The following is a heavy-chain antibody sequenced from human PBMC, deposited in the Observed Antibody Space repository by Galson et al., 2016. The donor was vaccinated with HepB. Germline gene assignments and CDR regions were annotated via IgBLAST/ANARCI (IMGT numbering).Heavy chain of an antibody. D-gene: IGHD4-11*01. V-gene: IGHV4-59*01. CDR2: VYYSGST. J-gene: IGHJ4*02. CDR1: GGSISSYY. Sequence: SETLSLTCTVSGGSISSYYWSWIRQPPGKGLEWIGYVYYSGSTNYNSSLKSRVTLSLDTSKNQFSLKLNSVTAADTAVYYCASAVTGSFDFWGQGTLVTAPS. CDR3: ASAVTGSFDF.